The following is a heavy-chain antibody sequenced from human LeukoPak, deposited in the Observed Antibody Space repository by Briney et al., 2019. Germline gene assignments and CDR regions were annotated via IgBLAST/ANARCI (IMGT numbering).Heavy chain of an antibody. D-gene: IGHD3-10*01. Sequence: GGSLRLSCVAPGFTFSNYAMIWVRQAPGKGPQWVSVISAGGVSLFSGSGSAAYYADSVGGRFTISRDNSKNTLYLQMNSLRADDTAVYYCAKMSGVVWFGELRLPFDSWGQGTVVTVSS. J-gene: IGHJ4*02. CDR1: GFTFSNYA. CDR3: AKMSGVVWFGELRLPFDS. CDR2: ISAGGVSLFSGSGSAA. V-gene: IGHV3-23*01.